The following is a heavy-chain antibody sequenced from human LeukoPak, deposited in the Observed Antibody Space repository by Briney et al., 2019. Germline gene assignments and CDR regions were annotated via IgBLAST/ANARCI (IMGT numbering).Heavy chain of an antibody. J-gene: IGHJ4*02. CDR2: INSDGSST. CDR1: GFTFSSYW. Sequence: GGSLRLSCAASGFTFSSYWMHWVRQASGKGLVWVSRINSDGSSTSYADSVKGRFTISRDNAKNTLYLQMNSLRAEDTAVYYCARDVPPPYYYDSSGYYPDYWGQGTLVTVSS. CDR3: ARDVPPPYYYDSSGYYPDY. D-gene: IGHD3-22*01. V-gene: IGHV3-74*01.